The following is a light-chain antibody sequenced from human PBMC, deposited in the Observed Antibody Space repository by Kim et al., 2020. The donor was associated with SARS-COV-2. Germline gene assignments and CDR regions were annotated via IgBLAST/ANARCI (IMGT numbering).Light chain of an antibody. Sequence: QSIPISCPGTSSHVGGYTNVSCYLHHPGKAPKLIIYDVSNRPSGVSHRFSGSKSGNTASLTISGLQAEDEADYYCSSYTSRSSWVFGGGTKLTVL. CDR3: SSYTSRSSWV. J-gene: IGLJ3*02. CDR2: DVS. CDR1: SSHVGGYTN. V-gene: IGLV2-14*03.